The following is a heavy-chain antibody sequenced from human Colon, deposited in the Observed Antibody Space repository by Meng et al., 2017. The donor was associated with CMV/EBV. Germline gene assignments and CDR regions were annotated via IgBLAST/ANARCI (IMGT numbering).Heavy chain of an antibody. V-gene: IGHV3-21*06. CDR3: ARDLLGPYSTSFYYYYYGMDV. D-gene: IGHD6-6*01. Sequence: GESLKISCVASGFTFEDYAMHWVRQAPVKGLEWVSFINSRGDETHYADSVKGRITIFRDNDKNSLYLQMESLGAEDTAVYYCARDLLGPYSTSFYYYYYGMDVWGQGTTVTVSS. J-gene: IGHJ6*02. CDR2: INSRGDET. CDR1: GFTFEDYA.